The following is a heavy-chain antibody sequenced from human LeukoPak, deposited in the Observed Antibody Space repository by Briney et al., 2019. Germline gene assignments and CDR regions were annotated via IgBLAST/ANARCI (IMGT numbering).Heavy chain of an antibody. J-gene: IGHJ5*02. V-gene: IGHV3-11*04. CDR1: GFTFRGHY. CDR3: ARDLERHLVLGRLDP. Sequence: AGGSLRLSCAASGFTFRGHYMSWIRQAPGQGLEWIAYIDPSGSTTHSADSVKGRFIIPRDHAENSLYLQMNSLKVEDTAIYYCARDLERHLVLGRLDPWGQGTLVIVSP. CDR2: IDPSGSTT. D-gene: IGHD6-13*01.